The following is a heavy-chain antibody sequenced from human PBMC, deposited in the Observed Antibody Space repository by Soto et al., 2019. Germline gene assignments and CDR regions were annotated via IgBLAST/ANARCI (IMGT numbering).Heavy chain of an antibody. CDR1: GVTFSSYA. CDR2: ISGSGGST. V-gene: IGHV3-23*01. J-gene: IGHJ4*02. D-gene: IGHD3-3*01. Sequence: VQLLESGGGLVQPGGSLRLSCAASGVTFSSYAMTWVRQAPGKGLEWVSGISGSGGSTYSADSVKGRFTISRDNSKNTLYLQRNSLRAEDTAVYYCAKDRYYDFCSDYSPFDHWGQGTLITVSS. CDR3: AKDRYYDFCSDYSPFDH.